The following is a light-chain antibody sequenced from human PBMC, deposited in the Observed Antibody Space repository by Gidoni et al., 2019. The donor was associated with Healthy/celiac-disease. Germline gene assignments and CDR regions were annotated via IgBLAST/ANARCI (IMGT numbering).Light chain of an antibody. Sequence: QSVLTQPPSASVTPGQGVTISCSGSSPNIGSNTVNWYQQLPGTAPKILIYSNNQRPSGVPDRFSGSKSGTSASLAISGLQSEDEADYYCAAWDDSLNGPVFGGGTKLTVL. CDR1: SPNIGSNT. CDR2: SNN. CDR3: AAWDDSLNGPV. J-gene: IGLJ2*01. V-gene: IGLV1-44*01.